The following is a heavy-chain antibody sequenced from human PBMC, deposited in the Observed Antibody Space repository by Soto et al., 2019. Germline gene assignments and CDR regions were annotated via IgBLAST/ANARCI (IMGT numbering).Heavy chain of an antibody. Sequence: GGSLRLSCAASGFTFSSYAMSWVRQAPGKGLEWVSAIRGSGGSTYYADSVKGRFTISRDNSKNTLYLQMNSLRAEDTAVYYCVRGGNRVLSYYYYMDVWGKGTTVTVSS. CDR3: VRGGNRVLSYYYYMDV. V-gene: IGHV3-23*01. D-gene: IGHD3-10*01. CDR1: GFTFSSYA. J-gene: IGHJ6*03. CDR2: IRGSGGST.